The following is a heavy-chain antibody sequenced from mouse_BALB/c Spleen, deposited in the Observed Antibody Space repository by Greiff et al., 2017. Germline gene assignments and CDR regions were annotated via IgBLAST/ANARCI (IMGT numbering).Heavy chain of an antibody. V-gene: IGHV2-4-1*01. CDR1: GFSLTSYG. D-gene: IGHD2-12*01. CDR3: AGTFAYEDAMDY. J-gene: IGHJ4*01. CDR2: IWSGGST. Sequence: QVQLQQSGPGLVQPSQSLSITCTVSGFSLTSYGVHWVRQSPGKGLEWLGVIWSGGSTDYNAAFISRLSISKDNSKSQVFFKMNSLQADDTAIYYCAGTFAYEDAMDYWGQGTSVTVSS.